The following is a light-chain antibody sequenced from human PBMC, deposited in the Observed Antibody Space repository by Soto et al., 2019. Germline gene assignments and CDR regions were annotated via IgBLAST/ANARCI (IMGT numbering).Light chain of an antibody. V-gene: IGKV1-5*03. CDR2: EAS. CDR1: QSITNW. J-gene: IGKJ1*01. CDR3: QQYKSYWT. Sequence: DIQMTQSPATLSASVGDSVTITCRASQSITNWLAWYQLKPGKAPKLLIHEASNLHSGVSSRFTGSGSGTDITLTITSLQPEDFATYYCQQYKSYWTFGQGTRVDLK.